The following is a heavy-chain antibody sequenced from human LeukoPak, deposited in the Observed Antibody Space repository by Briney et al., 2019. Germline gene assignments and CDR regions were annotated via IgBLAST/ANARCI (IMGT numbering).Heavy chain of an antibody. CDR1: GITFSSYA. J-gene: IGHJ4*02. D-gene: IGHD2-2*01. V-gene: IGHV3-23*01. CDR2: ISGSGGST. CDR3: AKKNRKIVVVPAANDLDY. Sequence: GSLRLSCAASGITFSSYAMSWVRQAPGKGLEWVSAISGSGGSTYYADSVKGRFTISRDNSKNTLYLQMNSLRAEDTAVYYCAKKNRKIVVVPAANDLDYWGQGTLVTVSS.